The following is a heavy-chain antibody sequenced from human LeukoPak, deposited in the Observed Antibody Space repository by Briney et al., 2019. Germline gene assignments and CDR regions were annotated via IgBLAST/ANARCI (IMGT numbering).Heavy chain of an antibody. V-gene: IGHV3-30-3*01. D-gene: IGHD6-6*01. CDR1: GFTFSSYA. CDR3: EKGLDYSSSQMDS. Sequence: GGSLRLSCATSGFTFSSYAMHWVRQAPGKGLEWVAVVSFDGNTKDYADSVKGRFTISRDSSKNTLYLQMNSLRAEDTAVYYCEKGLDYSSSQMDSWGQGILVTVSS. CDR2: VSFDGNTK. J-gene: IGHJ4*02.